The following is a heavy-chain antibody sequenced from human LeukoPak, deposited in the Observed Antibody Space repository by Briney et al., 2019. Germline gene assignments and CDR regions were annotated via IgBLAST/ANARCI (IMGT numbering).Heavy chain of an antibody. CDR1: GXXVXXXY. V-gene: IGHV3-66*01. D-gene: IGHD5-18*01. CDR2: IYSDXTT. CDR3: ARAQGGKVQLWDYYFDY. J-gene: IGHJ4*02. Sequence: GGSLRLSCAAXGXXVXXXYXXXXXXAXGXXLXXVXXIYSDXTTHXDSVRGRFTISXDKSKNMLYLQMNSLRDEDTAVYFCARAQGGKVQLWDYYFDYWGQGTLVTVSS.